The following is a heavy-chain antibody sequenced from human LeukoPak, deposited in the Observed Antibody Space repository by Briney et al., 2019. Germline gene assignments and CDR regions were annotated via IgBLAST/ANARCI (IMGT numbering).Heavy chain of an antibody. CDR2: INPSGGNA. V-gene: IGHV1-46*01. J-gene: IGHJ3*02. CDR3: ARQRGGQYEDGFDM. D-gene: IGHD2-8*01. Sequence: ASVKVSCKASGYTFTSYYMHWVRQAPGQGLEWMGIINPSGGNANYAQKFQGRVIMTRDTSTSTVYMEMSSLRSEDTALYYCARQRGGQYEDGFDMWGQGTMVTVPS. CDR1: GYTFTSYY.